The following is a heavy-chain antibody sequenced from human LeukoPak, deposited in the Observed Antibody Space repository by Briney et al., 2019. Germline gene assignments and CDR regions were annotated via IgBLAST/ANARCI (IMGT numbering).Heavy chain of an antibody. CDR2: INPNSGDT. CDR3: ARSGFGSGISFDL. V-gene: IGHV1-2*02. CDR1: GYTFTGYY. Sequence: ASVKVSCKASGYTFTGYYMHWVRQAPGQGLEWMGWINPNSGDTGYPQKFQGRVTMTRDTSITTAYMELSSLRSEDTAVYYCARSGFGSGISFDLWGQGTLVTVSS. J-gene: IGHJ5*02. D-gene: IGHD3-10*01.